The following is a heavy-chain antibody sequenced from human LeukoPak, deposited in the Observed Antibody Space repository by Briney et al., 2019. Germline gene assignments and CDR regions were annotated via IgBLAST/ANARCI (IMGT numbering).Heavy chain of an antibody. D-gene: IGHD2-21*01. V-gene: IGHV4-59*12. CDR3: ARDRLAGGGVSDQDY. Sequence: PSETLSLTCTVSGGSISSYYWSWIRQPPGKGLEWIGYIYYSGSTYYNPSLKSRVTISVDTSKNQFSLNLSSVTAADTAVYYCARDRLAGGGVSDQDYWGQGTLVTVSS. J-gene: IGHJ4*02. CDR2: IYYSGST. CDR1: GGSISSYY.